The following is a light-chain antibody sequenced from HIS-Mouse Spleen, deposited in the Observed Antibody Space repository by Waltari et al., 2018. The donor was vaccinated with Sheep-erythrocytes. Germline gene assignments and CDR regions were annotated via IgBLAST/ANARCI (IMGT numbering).Light chain of an antibody. V-gene: IGLV6-57*04. CDR1: SGSIASNY. CDR2: EDN. Sequence: NFMLTQPHSVSESPGKTVTISCTRSSGSIASNYVQWYQQRPGSAPTTVIYEDNQRPPGVPARFSGSIDSSSNSPSLTISGLKTEDEADYYCQSYDSSNQVFGGGTKLTVL. J-gene: IGLJ3*02. CDR3: QSYDSSNQV.